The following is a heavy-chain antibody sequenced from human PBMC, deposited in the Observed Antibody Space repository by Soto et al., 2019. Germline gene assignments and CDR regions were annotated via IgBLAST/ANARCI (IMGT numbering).Heavy chain of an antibody. Sequence: SAALSLTGAVSCVTRSSSVWLSWVRHPPGKGLEWIVEIYATGSTDYNPSLKSRLTMSVDMSKKQFSLTLRSVTAADTAMYYCVRDGTKNLRDWFDPWGQGILVTVSS. J-gene: IGHJ5*02. CDR2: IYATGST. CDR1: CVTRSSSVW. CDR3: VRDGTKNLRDWFDP. V-gene: IGHV4-4*02. D-gene: IGHD1-1*01.